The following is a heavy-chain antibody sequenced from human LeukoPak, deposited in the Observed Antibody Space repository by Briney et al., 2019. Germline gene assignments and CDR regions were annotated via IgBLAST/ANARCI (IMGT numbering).Heavy chain of an antibody. V-gene: IGHV1-3*01. CDR1: GYIFTDYA. Sequence: GASVTVSCKASGYIFTDYAIHWLRQAPGQRPEWMGWMNGGNGNTKYSQKFQGRITLIRDTSAATAYMELSSLRHDDLAVYYCARGRGTSGSNRDFYYYYYMDVWGKGTTVTVSS. J-gene: IGHJ6*03. CDR3: ARGRGTSGSNRDFYYYYYMDV. CDR2: MNGGNGNT. D-gene: IGHD2-15*01.